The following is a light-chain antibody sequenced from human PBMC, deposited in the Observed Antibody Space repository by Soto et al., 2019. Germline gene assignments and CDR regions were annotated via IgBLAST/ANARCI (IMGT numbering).Light chain of an antibody. Sequence: DIQLTQSPSSLSASVGDRVTITCRASQGISNYLAWYQQKPGKVPKLLIYAASTLQSGVPSRFSGSGSGTDFTLTISSLQPEDVASYYGKEYKSVPWPSGEGTKVDIK. J-gene: IGKJ1*01. CDR3: KEYKSVPWP. V-gene: IGKV1-27*01. CDR2: AAS. CDR1: QGISNY.